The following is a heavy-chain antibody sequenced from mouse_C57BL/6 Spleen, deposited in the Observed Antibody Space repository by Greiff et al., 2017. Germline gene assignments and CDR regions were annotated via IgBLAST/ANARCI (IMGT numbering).Heavy chain of an antibody. V-gene: IGHV1-76*01. J-gene: IGHJ2*01. CDR3: DKDQGY. CDR1: GYTFTDYY. CDR2: IYTGSGNT. Sequence: QVQLKESGAELVRPGASVKLSCKASGYTFTDYYINWVKQRPGQGLEWIARIYTGSGNTYYNEKFKGKATLTAEKSSSTAYMQLSSLTSEDSAVYFCDKDQGYWGQGTTLTVSS.